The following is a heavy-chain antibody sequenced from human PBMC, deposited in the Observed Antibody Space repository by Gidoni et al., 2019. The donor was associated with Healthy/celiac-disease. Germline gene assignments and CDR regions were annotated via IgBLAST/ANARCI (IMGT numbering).Heavy chain of an antibody. V-gene: IGHV3-49*04. Sequence: EVQLVESGGGLVQPGRSLRLSCTASGFTFGDYAMSWVRQAPGKGLEWVGFIRSKAYGGTTEYAASVKGRFTISRDDSKSIAYLQMNSLKTEDTAVYYCTRDQAYYYDSSGYYSERNFDYWGQGTLVTVSS. D-gene: IGHD3-22*01. CDR1: GFTFGDYA. CDR3: TRDQAYYYDSSGYYSERNFDY. CDR2: IRSKAYGGTT. J-gene: IGHJ4*02.